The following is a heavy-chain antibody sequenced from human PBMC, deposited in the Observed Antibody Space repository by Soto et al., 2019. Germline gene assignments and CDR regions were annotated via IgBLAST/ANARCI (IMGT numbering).Heavy chain of an antibody. Sequence: QVQLVQSGPEVKKPGSSVKVSCKASGGTFSRYAINWVRQAPGQGLEWMGGITPMFGTSNYAQQFQGRVTITADESTSTGYMELRSLRSDDTAVYYCARDGALYNSSGYYFLYRGQGTLVAVSS. CDR2: ITPMFGTS. CDR1: GGTFSRYA. CDR3: ARDGALYNSSGYYFLY. V-gene: IGHV1-69*01. D-gene: IGHD3-22*01. J-gene: IGHJ4*02.